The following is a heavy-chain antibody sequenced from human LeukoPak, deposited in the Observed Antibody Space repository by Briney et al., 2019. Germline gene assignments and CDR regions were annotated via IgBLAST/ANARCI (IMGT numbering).Heavy chain of an antibody. CDR1: GFTFSSYG. J-gene: IGHJ4*02. V-gene: IGHV3-33*01. CDR3: ARARRWSAAAAAGIDY. D-gene: IGHD6-13*01. CDR2: IWYDGSNK. Sequence: GGSLRLSCAASGFTFSSYGMHWVRQAPGKGLEWVAVIWYDGSNKYYADSVKGRFTISRDNSKNTLYLQMNSLRAEDTAVYYCARARRWSAAAAAGIDYWGQGTLITVSS.